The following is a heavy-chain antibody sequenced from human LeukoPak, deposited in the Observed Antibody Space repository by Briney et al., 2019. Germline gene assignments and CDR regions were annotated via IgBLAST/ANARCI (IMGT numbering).Heavy chain of an antibody. D-gene: IGHD3-3*01. CDR2: IYPGDSDT. V-gene: IGHV5-51*01. CDR3: ARSGYYDFWSGYYTGIRYFDY. Sequence: RGESLKISCKGSGYSFTSYWIGWVRQMPGKGLEGMGIIYPGDSDTRYSPSFQGQVTISADKSISTAYLQWSSLKASDTAMYYCARSGYYDFWSGYYTGIRYFDYWGQGTLVTVSS. J-gene: IGHJ4*02. CDR1: GYSFTSYW.